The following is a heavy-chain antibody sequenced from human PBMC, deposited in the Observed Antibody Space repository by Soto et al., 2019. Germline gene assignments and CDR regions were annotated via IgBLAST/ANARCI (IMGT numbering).Heavy chain of an antibody. CDR2: IWHDGSNK. V-gene: IGHV3-33*01. CDR3: ARDSRYSSSPGGSYYYYYGMDV. J-gene: IGHJ6*02. D-gene: IGHD6-13*01. CDR1: GFTFSSNG. Sequence: GGSLRLSCAASGFTFSSNGMHWVRQAPGKGLERVAVIWHDGSNKYYADSVKGRFTISRDNSKNTLYLQMNSLRAEDTAVYYCARDSRYSSSPGGSYYYYYGMDVWGQGTTVTVSS.